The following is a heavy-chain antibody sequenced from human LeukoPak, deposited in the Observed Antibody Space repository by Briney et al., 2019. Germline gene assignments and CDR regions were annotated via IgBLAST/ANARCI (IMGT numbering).Heavy chain of an antibody. Sequence: GGSLRLSCAASGCTFRRYAMSWVRQAPGKGLAWVSTISGGGDTTYYADSVKGRFTISRDNSKNTLYLQMNSLRAEDRAVYYCAKESPHFDYWGQGTLVTVSS. CDR3: AKESPHFDY. J-gene: IGHJ4*02. V-gene: IGHV3-23*01. CDR1: GCTFRRYA. CDR2: ISGGGDTT.